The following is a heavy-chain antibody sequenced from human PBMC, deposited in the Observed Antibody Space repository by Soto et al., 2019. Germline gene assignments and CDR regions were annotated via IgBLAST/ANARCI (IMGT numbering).Heavy chain of an antibody. CDR1: GGTFSSYA. Sequence: QVQLVQSGAEVKKPGSSVKVSCKASGGTFSSYAINWVRQAPGQGLEWMGGIIRIFGTPDYAQRFEGRVTIPADGCTSTAYKGLRRLRSEDTYVYYCARQESNEYCYSGRDVWGRGTKV. CDR3: ARQESNEYCYSGRDV. D-gene: IGHD4-4*01. V-gene: IGHV1-69*12. CDR2: IIRIFGTP. J-gene: IGHJ6*02.